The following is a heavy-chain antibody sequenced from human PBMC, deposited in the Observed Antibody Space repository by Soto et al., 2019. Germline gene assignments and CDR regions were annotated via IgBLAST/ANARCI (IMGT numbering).Heavy chain of an antibody. Sequence: QAQLVQSGAEVKKPGSSVNVSCNASGGTFSNHAIIWVRHAPGHGLEWMGGIMPISGTTYYTQKFKGRVTITADEPKSMSCLELSSRKDDYAAVFFCARGYCSGGNSDAGMDVWGQETMVTVSS. V-gene: IGHV1-69*01. CDR1: GGTFSNHA. D-gene: IGHD2-15*01. J-gene: IGHJ6*02. CDR3: ARGYCSGGNSDAGMDV. CDR2: IMPISGTT.